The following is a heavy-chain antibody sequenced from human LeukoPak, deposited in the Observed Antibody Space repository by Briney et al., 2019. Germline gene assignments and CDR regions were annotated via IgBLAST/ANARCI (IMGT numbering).Heavy chain of an antibody. CDR2: ISSSSTYI. CDR1: GFTFSSHS. CDR3: ASQYTSSRIFDD. Sequence: GGSLRLSCAAFGFTFSSHSMNWVRQAPGKGLEWVSSISSSSTYIYYADSVKGRFTVSRDNAKNSLYLQMNSLRAEDTAVYFCASQYTSSRIFDDWGQGTLVTVSS. J-gene: IGHJ4*02. D-gene: IGHD6-13*01. V-gene: IGHV3-21*01.